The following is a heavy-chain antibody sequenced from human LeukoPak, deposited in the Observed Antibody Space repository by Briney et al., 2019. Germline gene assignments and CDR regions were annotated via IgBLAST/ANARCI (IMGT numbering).Heavy chain of an antibody. CDR2: ISDSGRAT. V-gene: IGHV3-23*01. CDR3: ARHDSFIPF. Sequence: GGSLRLSCVASGFRFSDFAMSWVRQAPGKGREWVSGISDSGRATYYTDSVKGRCTISRDNSKNTVNLQLNNVRAEDTALYFCARHDSFIPFWGQGMQVTVSS. D-gene: IGHD5-18*01. J-gene: IGHJ4*02. CDR1: GFRFSDFA.